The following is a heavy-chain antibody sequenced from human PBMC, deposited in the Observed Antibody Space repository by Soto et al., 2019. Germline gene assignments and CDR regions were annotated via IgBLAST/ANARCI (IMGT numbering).Heavy chain of an antibody. V-gene: IGHV4-30-4*01. CDR2: ISYSGSP. J-gene: IGHJ1*01. D-gene: IGHD1-26*01. CDR3: ARAWDF. Sequence: SETLSLTCTVSGVSVSRDYQWIWIRQPPGKGLEWIGHISYSGSPYYHPSLRSRLSISVDTSKNQFSLKVKSVTAADTAVYYCARAWDFCGQGPLVTVSS. CDR1: GVSVSRDYQ.